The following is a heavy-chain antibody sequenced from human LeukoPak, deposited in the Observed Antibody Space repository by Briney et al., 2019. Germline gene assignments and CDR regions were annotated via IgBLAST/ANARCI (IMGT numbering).Heavy chain of an antibody. CDR2: IRSKAYRGTT. CDR3: TRGPIQLWIHNAMDV. CDR1: GFTFGDHA. D-gene: IGHD5-18*01. V-gene: IGHV3-49*04. Sequence: GGSLRLSCRAFGFTFGDHAMSWVRQAPGKGLEWVGFIRSKAYRGTTEYAASVKGRFTILRDDSKSIAYLQMNSLEIEDTGFYYSTRGPIQLWIHNAMDVWGQATTVTVSS. J-gene: IGHJ6*02.